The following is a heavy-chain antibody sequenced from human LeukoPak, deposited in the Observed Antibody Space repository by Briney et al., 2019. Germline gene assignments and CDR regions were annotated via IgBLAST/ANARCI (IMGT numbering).Heavy chain of an antibody. J-gene: IGHJ4*02. V-gene: IGHV1-18*01. CDR1: GYTFTSYG. CDR2: ISAYNGNT. D-gene: IGHD5-12*01. CDR3: ARLPWGGYSGYDWGLDY. Sequence: ASVKVSCKASGYTFTSYGISWVRQAPGQGLEWMGWISAYNGNTNYAQKLQGRVTMTTDTSTSTAYMELRSLRSDDTAVYYCARLPWGGYSGYDWGLDYWGQGTLVTVSS.